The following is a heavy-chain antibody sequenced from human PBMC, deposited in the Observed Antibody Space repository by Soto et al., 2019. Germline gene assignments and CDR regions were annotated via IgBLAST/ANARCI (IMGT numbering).Heavy chain of an antibody. CDR3: ARGISGTDADWFDP. CDR2: ISADNGKT. D-gene: IGHD1-26*01. J-gene: IGHJ5*02. V-gene: IGHV1-18*04. CDR1: GYTFTRYG. Sequence: QLQLVQSGAEVKKPGASVKVSCKTTGYTFTRYGISWVRQAPGQGLEWMGWISADNGKTKYEQKIQGRVTMTTDTFTSTAYMELRIVRSDDAAVYYCARGISGTDADWFDPWGQVTLVTVSS.